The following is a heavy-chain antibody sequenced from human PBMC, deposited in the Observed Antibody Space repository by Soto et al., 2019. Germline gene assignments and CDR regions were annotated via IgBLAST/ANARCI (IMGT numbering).Heavy chain of an antibody. V-gene: IGHV1-69*01. CDR3: ARGVVVVAASQLGWFDP. Sequence: QVQLVQSEAEVKKPGSSVKVSCKASGGTFSRDAISWVRQAPGQGLEWMGGIIPMFGTAKYVQKFQGRLTITADESTTTAYMELRSLRSDDTAVYYCARGVVVVAASQLGWFDPWGQGTLVTVSS. J-gene: IGHJ5*02. D-gene: IGHD2-15*01. CDR2: IIPMFGTA. CDR1: GGTFSRDA.